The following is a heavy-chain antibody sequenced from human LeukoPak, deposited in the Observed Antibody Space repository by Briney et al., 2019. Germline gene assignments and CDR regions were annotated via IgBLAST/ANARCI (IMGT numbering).Heavy chain of an antibody. CDR2: IIPIFGTA. D-gene: IGHD6-19*01. V-gene: IGHV1-69*01. CDR3: ARDQHSGSGWYGTSDY. Sequence: GSPVKVSCKASGGTFSSYAISWVRQAPGQGLEWMGGIIPIFGTANYAQKFQGRVTITADESTSTAYMELSSLRSEDTAVHYCARDQHSGSGWYGTSDYWGQGTLVTVSS. CDR1: GGTFSSYA. J-gene: IGHJ4*02.